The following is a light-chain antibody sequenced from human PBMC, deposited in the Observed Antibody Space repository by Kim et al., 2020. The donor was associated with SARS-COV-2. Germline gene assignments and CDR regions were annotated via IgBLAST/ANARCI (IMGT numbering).Light chain of an antibody. CDR3: QQSHSTLYT. CDR1: QCISNY. CDR2: AAS. V-gene: IGKV1-39*01. J-gene: IGKJ2*01. Sequence: SASVGDTATITCRAIQCISNYLNWYQQKPGRAPNLLIYAASKWQSGVSSRFSGSGSGRDFTLPITSLQPEDFATYYCQQSHSTLYTFGQGTKLDI.